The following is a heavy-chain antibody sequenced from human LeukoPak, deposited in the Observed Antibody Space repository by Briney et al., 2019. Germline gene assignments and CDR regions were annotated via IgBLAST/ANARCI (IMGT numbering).Heavy chain of an antibody. CDR2: INHSGST. J-gene: IGHJ3*02. CDR3: ARGQNHAFDI. CDR1: GGSFSGYY. Sequence: SETLSLTCAVYGGSFSGYYWSWIRQPPGKGLEWIGEINHSGSTNYNPSLKSRVTISVDTSKNQFSLKLSSVTAADTAVYYCARGQNHAFDIWGQGTMVTVSS. D-gene: IGHD2/OR15-2a*01. V-gene: IGHV4-34*01.